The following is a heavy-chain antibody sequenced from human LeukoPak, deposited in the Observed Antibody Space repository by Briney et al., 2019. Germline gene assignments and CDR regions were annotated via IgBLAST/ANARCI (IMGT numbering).Heavy chain of an antibody. J-gene: IGHJ4*02. V-gene: IGHV4-4*09. D-gene: IGHD6-25*01. Sequence: SETLSLTCTVSGGSISSYYWSWIRQPPGKGLEWIGYIYTSGSTNYNPSLKSRVTISVDTSKNQSSLKLSSVTAADTAVYYCARLDRIAARGLYFDYWGQGTLVTVSS. CDR1: GGSISSYY. CDR2: IYTSGST. CDR3: ARLDRIAARGLYFDY.